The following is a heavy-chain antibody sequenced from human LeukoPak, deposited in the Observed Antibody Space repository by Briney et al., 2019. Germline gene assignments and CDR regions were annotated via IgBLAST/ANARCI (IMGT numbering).Heavy chain of an antibody. CDR3: AKIAVAGTATDY. D-gene: IGHD6-19*01. Sequence: GGSLRLSCAASGFTFDDYGMSWVRQAPGKGLEWVSGINWNGGSTGYADSVKGRFTISRDNSKNTLYLQMNSLRAEDTAVYYCAKIAVAGTATDYWGQGTLVTVSS. CDR1: GFTFDDYG. J-gene: IGHJ4*02. CDR2: INWNGGST. V-gene: IGHV3-20*04.